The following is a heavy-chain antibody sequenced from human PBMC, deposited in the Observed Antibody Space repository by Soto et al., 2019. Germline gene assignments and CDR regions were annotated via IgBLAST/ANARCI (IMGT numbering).Heavy chain of an antibody. CDR2: IVPLFGTP. Sequence: QVQVLQSGAEVKKPGSSVKVSCKTSGGTFKAFAFSWVRQAPGPGLEWLGGIVPLFGTPNYEWRFQGRLSMTADESTNTVHVEMNSLHSDGTAVYYCATDCLQTSVAVEVWGQGAAITVSS. D-gene: IGHD2-21*01. CDR1: GGTFKAFA. CDR3: ATDCLQTSVAVEV. J-gene: IGHJ6*02. V-gene: IGHV1-69*01.